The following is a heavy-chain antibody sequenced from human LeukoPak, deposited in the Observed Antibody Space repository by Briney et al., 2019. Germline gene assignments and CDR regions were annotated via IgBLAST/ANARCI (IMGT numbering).Heavy chain of an antibody. CDR2: ISSSSSYI. Sequence: GGSLRLSCAASGFTFSSYSMNWVRQAPGKGLEWVSSISSSSSYIYYADSVKGRFTISRDNAKNSLYLQMNSLRAEDTAVYYCARGRRYCSGGSCYNFDYWGQGTLVTVSS. D-gene: IGHD2-15*01. CDR1: GFTFSSYS. CDR3: ARGRRYCSGGSCYNFDY. J-gene: IGHJ4*02. V-gene: IGHV3-21*01.